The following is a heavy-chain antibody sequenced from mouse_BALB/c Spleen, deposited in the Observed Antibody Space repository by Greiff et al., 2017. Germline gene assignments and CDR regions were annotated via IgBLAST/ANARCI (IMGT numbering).Heavy chain of an antibody. CDR2: INPSSGYT. D-gene: IGHD2-1*01. Sequence: VKLVESGAELVRPGSSVKISCKASGYAFSSYWMNWVKQRPGQGLEWIGYINPSSGYTNYNQKFKDKATLTADKSSSTAYMQLSSLTSEDSAVYYCATIYYGNYDAMDYWGQGTSVTVSS. V-gene: IGHV1S26*01. J-gene: IGHJ4*01. CDR1: GYAFSSYW. CDR3: ATIYYGNYDAMDY.